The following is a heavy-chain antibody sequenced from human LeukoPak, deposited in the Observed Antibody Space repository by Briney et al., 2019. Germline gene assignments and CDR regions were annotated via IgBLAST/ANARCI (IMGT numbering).Heavy chain of an antibody. Sequence: GGSLRLSCAASGFTFSSYWMSWVRQAPGKGLEWVANIKQDGSEKYYVDSVKGRFTISRDNAKNSLYLQMNSLRAEDTALYYCAKTPYCGGDCYPYYFDYWGQGTLVTVSS. CDR3: AKTPYCGGDCYPYYFDY. CDR1: GFTFSSYW. D-gene: IGHD2-21*02. CDR2: IKQDGSEK. V-gene: IGHV3-7*03. J-gene: IGHJ4*02.